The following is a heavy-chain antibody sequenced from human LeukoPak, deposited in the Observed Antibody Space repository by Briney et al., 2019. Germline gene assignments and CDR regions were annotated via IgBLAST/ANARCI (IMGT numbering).Heavy chain of an antibody. V-gene: IGHV3-11*01. CDR2: IRGSGSTI. CDR1: GFTFSDYY. CDR3: ARERGRVEMATNPRSTYMDV. D-gene: IGHD5-24*01. Sequence: PGGSLRLSCAASGFTFSDYYMNWIRQAPGKGLEWVSYIRGSGSTIYYADSVKGRFTISRDNAKNSLYLQMSSLRPEDTAVYYCARERGRVEMATNPRSTYMDVWGKGTTVTVSS. J-gene: IGHJ6*03.